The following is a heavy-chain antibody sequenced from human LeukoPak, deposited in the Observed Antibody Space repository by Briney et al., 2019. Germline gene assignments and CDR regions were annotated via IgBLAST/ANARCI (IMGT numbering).Heavy chain of an antibody. V-gene: IGHV3-23*01. Sequence: GGSLRLSCAASGFTFSSYAMSWVRRAPGKGLGWVSAISGSGGSTYYADSVKGRFTISRDNSKNTLYLQMNSLRAEDTAVYYCAKVVPAAISVYFDYWGQGTLVTVSS. J-gene: IGHJ4*02. D-gene: IGHD2-2*01. CDR2: ISGSGGST. CDR1: GFTFSSYA. CDR3: AKVVPAAISVYFDY.